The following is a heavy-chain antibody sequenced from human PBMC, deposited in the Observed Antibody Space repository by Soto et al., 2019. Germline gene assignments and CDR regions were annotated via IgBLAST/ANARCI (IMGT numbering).Heavy chain of an antibody. Sequence: QVQLVQSGAEVKKPWSSVKVSCKASGGTFSSYAISWVRQAPGQGLEWMGGIIPIFGTANSAQKFQGRVTSTADEATETAYMELSSLRSEDTAVYYCARDGQSYGDYWVYYGMDVWGQGTTVTVSS. V-gene: IGHV1-69*01. D-gene: IGHD4-17*01. CDR2: IIPIFGTA. CDR3: ARDGQSYGDYWVYYGMDV. CDR1: GGTFSSYA. J-gene: IGHJ6*02.